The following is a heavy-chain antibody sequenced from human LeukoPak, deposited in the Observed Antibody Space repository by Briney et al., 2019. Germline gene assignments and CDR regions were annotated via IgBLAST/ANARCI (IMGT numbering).Heavy chain of an antibody. Sequence: KAGGSLRLSCAVSGFTFSSYGMHWVRQAPGKGLEWVAFIRYDGSNKYYADSVKGRFTISRDNSKNTLYLQMNSLRAEDTAVYYCAKDSPAALYYYYMDVWGKGTTVTVSS. CDR2: IRYDGSNK. V-gene: IGHV3-30*02. CDR1: GFTFSSYG. J-gene: IGHJ6*03. CDR3: AKDSPAALYYYYMDV. D-gene: IGHD2-2*01.